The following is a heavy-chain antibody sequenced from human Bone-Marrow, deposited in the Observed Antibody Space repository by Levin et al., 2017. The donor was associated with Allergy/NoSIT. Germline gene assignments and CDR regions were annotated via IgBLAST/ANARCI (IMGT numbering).Heavy chain of an antibody. J-gene: IGHJ1*01. CDR3: ARVGPDCRSARCPYPPKYFTH. CDR1: GDSISSYY. CDR2: ILYNVNT. V-gene: IGHV4-59*01. Sequence: SSETLSLTCTVSGDSISSYYWSWIRQPPGKGLEWLGYILYNVNTNYNPSLKSRVAISIDTSKSQFYLKLTSVSAADTAVYYCARVGPDCRSARCPYPPKYFTHWGQGTLVSVSS. D-gene: IGHD2-2*01.